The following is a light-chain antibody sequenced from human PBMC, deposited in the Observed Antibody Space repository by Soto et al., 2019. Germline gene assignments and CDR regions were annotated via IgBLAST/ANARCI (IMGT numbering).Light chain of an antibody. V-gene: IGLV3-1*01. Sequence: SYELTQPPSVSVSPGQTARITCSGDKLGEKYACWYQQKPGQSPVLVIYQDTKRPSGIPERFSGSNSGNTATLTISGTQAMDEADYYCQAWDYSTAYYVFGPGTKVTVL. CDR1: KLGEKY. CDR3: QAWDYSTAYYV. CDR2: QDT. J-gene: IGLJ1*01.